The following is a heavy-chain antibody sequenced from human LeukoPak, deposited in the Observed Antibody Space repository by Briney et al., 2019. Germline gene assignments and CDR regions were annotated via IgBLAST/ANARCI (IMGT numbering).Heavy chain of an antibody. CDR2: IWCDGRNK. D-gene: IGHD3-16*02. CDR3: ARVNRGDAFDI. V-gene: IGHV3-33*01. J-gene: IGHJ3*02. CDR1: GFTFSSYG. Sequence: GGSLRLSCAASGFTFSSYGMHWVRQAPGKGLEWVAVIWCDGRNKFYADSLKGRFTISRDNSKNTLYLQMNSLRAEDTAVYYCARVNRGDAFDIWGQGTLVTVSS.